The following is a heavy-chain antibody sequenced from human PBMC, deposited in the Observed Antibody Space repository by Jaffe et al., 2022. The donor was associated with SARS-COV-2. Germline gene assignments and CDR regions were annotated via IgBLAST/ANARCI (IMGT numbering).Heavy chain of an antibody. D-gene: IGHD2-21*02. V-gene: IGHV3-30*18. J-gene: IGHJ4*02. CDR2: ISYDGSNK. Sequence: QVQLVESGGGVVQPGRSLRLSCAASGFTFSSYGMHWVRQAPGKGLEWVAVISYDGSNKYYADSVKGRFTISRDNSKNTLYLQMNSLRAEDTAVYYCAKSPCGGDCYCRYWGQGTLVTVSS. CDR1: GFTFSSYG. CDR3: AKSPCGGDCYCRY.